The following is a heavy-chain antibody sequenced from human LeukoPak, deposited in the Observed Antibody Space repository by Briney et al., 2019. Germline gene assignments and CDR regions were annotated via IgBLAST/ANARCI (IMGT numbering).Heavy chain of an antibody. CDR2: ISGSGGST. CDR1: GFTFSSYA. J-gene: IGHJ4*02. D-gene: IGHD6-19*01. CDR3: AKGSSSGWPYFFDD. V-gene: IGHV3-23*01. Sequence: GGSLRLSCAASGFTFSSYAMSWVRQAPGKGLEWVSAISGSGGSTYYADAVKGRFTISRDNSKTTLYLQMNSLRAEDAAVYYCAKGSSSGWPYFFDDWGQGTLVTVSS.